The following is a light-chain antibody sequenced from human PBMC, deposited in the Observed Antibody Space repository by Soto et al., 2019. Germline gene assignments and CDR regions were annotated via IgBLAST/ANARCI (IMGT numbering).Light chain of an antibody. CDR2: GAS. Sequence: IVLTQSPGTLSLSPGERATLSCRASQSVSSSYLAWYQQKPGQAPRLLIYGASSRATGIPDRFSGSGSGTDFTLTISRLEPEDFAVYYCQQYGSSPSFTFGQWTRLEIK. CDR1: QSVSSSY. J-gene: IGKJ5*01. CDR3: QQYGSSPSFT. V-gene: IGKV3-20*01.